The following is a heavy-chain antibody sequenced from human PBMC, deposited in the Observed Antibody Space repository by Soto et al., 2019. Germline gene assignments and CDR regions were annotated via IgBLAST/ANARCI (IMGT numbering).Heavy chain of an antibody. V-gene: IGHV3-30-3*01. CDR2: ISYDGSNK. CDR1: GFTFSSYA. D-gene: IGHD3-3*01. Sequence: GGSLRLSCAASGFTFSSYAMHWVRQAPGKGLEWVAVISYDGSNKYYAGSVKGRFTISRDNSKNTLYLQMNSLRAEDTAVYYCAREPRITIFGVVIRESYYYYYGMDVWGQGTTVTVPS. J-gene: IGHJ6*02. CDR3: AREPRITIFGVVIRESYYYYYGMDV.